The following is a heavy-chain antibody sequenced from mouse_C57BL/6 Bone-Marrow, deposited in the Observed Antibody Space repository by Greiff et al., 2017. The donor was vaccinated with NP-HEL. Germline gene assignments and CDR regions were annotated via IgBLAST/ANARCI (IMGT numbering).Heavy chain of an antibody. J-gene: IGHJ4*01. CDR3: ARGGPPRRIYYAMDY. CDR2: IDPSDSYT. CDR1: GYTFTSYW. Sequence: QVQLQQPGAELVRPGTSVKLSCKASGYTFTSYWMHWVKQRPGQGLEWIGVIDPSDSYTNYNQKFKGKATLTVDTSSSTAYMQLSSLTSEDSAVYYCARGGPPRRIYYAMDYWGQGTSVTVSS. V-gene: IGHV1-59*01. D-gene: IGHD2-10*02.